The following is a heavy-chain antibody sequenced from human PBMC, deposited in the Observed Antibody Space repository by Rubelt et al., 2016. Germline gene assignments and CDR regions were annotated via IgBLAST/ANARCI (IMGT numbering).Heavy chain of an antibody. V-gene: IGHV3-48*01. CDR1: GFTFSNYS. D-gene: IGHD3-16*01. CDR3: ARTYY. Sequence: VQLVESGGGVVQPGRSLRLSCVASGFTFSNYSMNWVRQAPGKGLEWVSSISNGGSPIFYADSVKGRSTISRDNGKNSLSLQMNNLRAEDTAVYYCARTYYWGQGTLVTVSP. CDR2: ISNGGSPI. J-gene: IGHJ4*02.